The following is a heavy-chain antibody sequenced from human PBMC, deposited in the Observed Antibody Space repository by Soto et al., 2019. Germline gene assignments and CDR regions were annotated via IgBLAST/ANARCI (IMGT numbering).Heavy chain of an antibody. CDR3: ARDLMLTVYDTPYDAFDL. Sequence: QVQLQESGPGLVRPSETLSLTCTVSGGSISGSSWSWIRQSPGKGLEWIAFISDSGSSNYKPSLRNRVTISIDTSKNQFFLRLTSVTAADTAVYFCARDLMLTVYDTPYDAFDLWGRGTVVTVSS. D-gene: IGHD2-8*01. V-gene: IGHV4-59*01. J-gene: IGHJ3*01. CDR2: ISDSGSS. CDR1: GGSISGSS.